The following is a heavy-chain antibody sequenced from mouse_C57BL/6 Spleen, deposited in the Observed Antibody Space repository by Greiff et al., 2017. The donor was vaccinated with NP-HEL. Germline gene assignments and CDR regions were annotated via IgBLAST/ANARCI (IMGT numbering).Heavy chain of an antibody. J-gene: IGHJ2*01. CDR3: TRKRVYDGPFDY. V-gene: IGHV1-15*01. Sequence: QVQLQQSGAELVRPGASVTLSCKASGYTFTDYEMHWVKQTPVHGLEWIGAIDPETGGTAYNQKFKGKAILTADKSSSTAYMELRSLTSEDSAVYYCTRKRVYDGPFDYWGQGTTLTVSS. D-gene: IGHD2-3*01. CDR1: GYTFTDYE. CDR2: IDPETGGT.